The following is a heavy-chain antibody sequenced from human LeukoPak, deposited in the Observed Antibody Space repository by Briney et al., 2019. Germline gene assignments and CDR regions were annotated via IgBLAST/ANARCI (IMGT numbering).Heavy chain of an antibody. J-gene: IGHJ4*02. CDR1: GFTFSSYA. V-gene: IGHV3-23*01. Sequence: GGSLRLSCAASGFTFSSYAMSWVRQAPGKGLEWVSTLSGNGESTYYADSVKGRSTISRDNSRNTLYLRMDSLRAEDTAVYYCTKARYLVGVVFMPWGQGTLVTVSS. D-gene: IGHD3-3*01. CDR2: LSGNGEST. CDR3: TKARYLVGVVFMP.